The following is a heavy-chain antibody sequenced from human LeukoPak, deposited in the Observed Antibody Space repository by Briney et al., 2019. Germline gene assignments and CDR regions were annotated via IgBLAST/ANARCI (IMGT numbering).Heavy chain of an antibody. CDR2: ISGSGGAT. CDR1: GFTFSTYA. D-gene: IGHD3-10*01. V-gene: IGHV3-23*01. Sequence: GGSLRLSCAAPGFTFSTYAMNWVRQAPGKGLEWVSGISGSGGATCYADSVKGRFTISRDYSKNTLYVQMNSLRAEDTAVYYCAKGGGVIRSAFDYWGQGTLVTVSS. CDR3: AKGGGVIRSAFDY. J-gene: IGHJ4*02.